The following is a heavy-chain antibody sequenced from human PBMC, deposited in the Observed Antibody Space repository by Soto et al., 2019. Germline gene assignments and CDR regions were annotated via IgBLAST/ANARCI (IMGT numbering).Heavy chain of an antibody. Sequence: EVQLVESGGGLVKPGGSLRLSCAASGFTFSNAWMSWVRQAPGKGLEWVGRIKSKTDGGTTDYAAPVKGRFTISRDDSKNTLYLQMNSLKTEDTAVYYCTTSEPTNIVVVPAAIPYYFDYWGQGTLVTVSS. CDR3: TTSEPTNIVVVPAAIPYYFDY. CDR1: GFTFSNAW. CDR2: IKSKTDGGTT. D-gene: IGHD2-2*02. V-gene: IGHV3-15*01. J-gene: IGHJ4*02.